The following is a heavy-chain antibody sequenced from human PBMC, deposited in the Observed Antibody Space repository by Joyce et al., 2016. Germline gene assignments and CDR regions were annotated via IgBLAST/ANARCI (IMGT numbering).Heavy chain of an antibody. V-gene: IGHV3-53*01. Sequence: EVQLVESGGGLIQPGGSLRLSCAASGFTVSSNYMSWVRQGPGKGLEWVSVFYTGGDTFYADSGRGRFTISRDTSKNPLYLEMNSLRVDDTAVYYCARVRTGLNWCFDLWGRGTLVTVSS. CDR1: GFTVSSNY. CDR2: FYTGGDT. J-gene: IGHJ2*01. D-gene: IGHD3/OR15-3a*01. CDR3: ARVRTGLNWCFDL.